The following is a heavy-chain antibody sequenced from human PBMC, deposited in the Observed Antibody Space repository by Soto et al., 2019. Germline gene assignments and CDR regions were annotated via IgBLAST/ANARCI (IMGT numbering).Heavy chain of an antibody. Sequence: QVQLVQSGTEVKKPGASVKVSCKASGYTFTSYGISWVRQAPGQGLEWMGWISAYSSNTNYARKLQGRLTMTTDTSTSTAYMELRSLRSDDTAVYYCARDADILTGYYTSGWFDPWGQGTLVTVSS. J-gene: IGHJ5*02. CDR2: ISAYSSNT. V-gene: IGHV1-18*01. CDR3: ARDADILTGYYTSGWFDP. D-gene: IGHD3-9*01. CDR1: GYTFTSYG.